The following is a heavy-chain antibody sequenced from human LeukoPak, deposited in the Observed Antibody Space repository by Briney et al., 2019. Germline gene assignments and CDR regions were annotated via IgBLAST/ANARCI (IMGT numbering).Heavy chain of an antibody. CDR3: ARVPHYGDYVHYFFDY. V-gene: IGHV3-21*01. CDR2: ISSSSIYI. Sequence: GGSLRLSCAASGFTFSSYSMNWVRQAPGKGLEWVSSISSSSIYIYYADSVKGRFTISRDNAKNSLYLQMNSLRADDTAVYYCARVPHYGDYVHYFFDYWGQGTLVTVSS. J-gene: IGHJ4*02. CDR1: GFTFSSYS. D-gene: IGHD4-17*01.